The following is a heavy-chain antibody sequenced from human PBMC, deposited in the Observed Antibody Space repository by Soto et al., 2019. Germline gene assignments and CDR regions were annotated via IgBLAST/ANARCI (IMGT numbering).Heavy chain of an antibody. D-gene: IGHD3-3*01. CDR2: ISSNGGST. Sequence: PGGSLRLSCSASGFPFSSYAMHWVRQSPGKGLEYVSAISSNGGSTYYADSVKGRFTISRDNYKNTLYLQMSSLRAEDTAVYYCVKDRPPTGDLWSGPNFDYWGQGTLVTVSX. CDR3: VKDRPPTGDLWSGPNFDY. V-gene: IGHV3-64D*06. J-gene: IGHJ4*02. CDR1: GFPFSSYA.